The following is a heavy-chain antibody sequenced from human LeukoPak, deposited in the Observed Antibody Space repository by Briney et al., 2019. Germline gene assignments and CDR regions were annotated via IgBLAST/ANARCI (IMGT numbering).Heavy chain of an antibody. J-gene: IGHJ6*04. CDR1: GGTFSSHA. Sequence: SAKVSCKASGGTFSSHALSWVRQAPGQGLEWMGRFIPIFGTAHYAQKFQGRVTLTADESTSTAYMELSSLESEDTAVYYCARDVTGVVPGAAMGGGYYYYGMDVGGKGTTVTVSS. CDR2: FIPIFGTA. V-gene: IGHV1-69*15. D-gene: IGHD2-2*01. CDR3: ARDVTGVVPGAAMGGGYYYYGMDV.